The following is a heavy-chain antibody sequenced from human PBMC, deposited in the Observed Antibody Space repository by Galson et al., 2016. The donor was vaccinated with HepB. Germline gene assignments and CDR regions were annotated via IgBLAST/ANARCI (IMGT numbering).Heavy chain of an antibody. Sequence: TLSLTCTVSGGSISSGGYYWSWLRQHPGKGLEWIGYIFYSGTADYNPSLKNRVTISVDTSKDQFSLRLESVTAADTAVYYCARDVGGWNDGYWFDPRGQGILVTVSS. CDR2: IFYSGTA. CDR3: ARDVGGWNDGYWFDP. CDR1: GGSISSGGYY. V-gene: IGHV4-31*03. J-gene: IGHJ5*02. D-gene: IGHD1-1*01.